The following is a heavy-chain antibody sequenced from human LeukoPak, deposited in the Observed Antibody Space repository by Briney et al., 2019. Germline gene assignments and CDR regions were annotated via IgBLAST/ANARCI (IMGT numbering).Heavy chain of an antibody. CDR1: GFTFSSYS. D-gene: IGHD5-12*01. V-gene: IGHV3-48*04. Sequence: GGSLRLSCAASGFTFSSYSMNWVRRAPGKGLEWVSYISSRFDVHYADSVKGRFTISRDNARDSLYLQMNSLTADDTAIYYCARSLSGFITDPFFDQWGQGALVTVSS. J-gene: IGHJ4*02. CDR2: ISSRFDV. CDR3: ARSLSGFITDPFFDQ.